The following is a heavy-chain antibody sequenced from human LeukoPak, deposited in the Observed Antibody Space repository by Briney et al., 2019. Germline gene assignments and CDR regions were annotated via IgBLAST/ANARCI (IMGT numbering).Heavy chain of an antibody. CDR3: AREGSIVARTDY. CDR2: ISFDGNQE. D-gene: IGHD3-16*02. V-gene: IGHV3-30*03. J-gene: IGHJ4*02. CDR1: GFTVSSKY. Sequence: GSLRLSCAASGFTVSSKYLSWVRQAPGRRLEWVAVISFDGNQEYYPDSVKGRFTISRDNSKNTLYLQMNGLKTEDTAVYYCAREGSIVARTDYWGQGALVIVSS.